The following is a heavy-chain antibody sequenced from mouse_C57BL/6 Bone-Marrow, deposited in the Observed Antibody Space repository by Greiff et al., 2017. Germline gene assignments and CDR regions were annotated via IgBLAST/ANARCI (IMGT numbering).Heavy chain of an antibody. CDR1: GYTFTSYC. J-gene: IGHJ4*01. CDR2: IDPSDSYT. D-gene: IGHD2-3*01. V-gene: IGHV1-59*01. Sequence: QVQLQQPGAELVRPGTSVKLSCKASGYTFTSYCMHWVKQRPGQGLEWIGVIDPSDSYTNYNQKFKGKATLTVDTSSSPAYMQLSSLTSEDSAVYCCAGGGDDCYVRALDYWGQGTSVTVSS. CDR3: AGGGDDCYVRALDY.